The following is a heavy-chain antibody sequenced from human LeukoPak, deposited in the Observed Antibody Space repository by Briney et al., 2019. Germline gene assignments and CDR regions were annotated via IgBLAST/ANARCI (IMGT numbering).Heavy chain of an antibody. V-gene: IGHV4-34*01. Sequence: PSETLSLTCAVYGGSFSGYYWSWIRQPPGKGLEWIGEINHSGGTNYNPSLKSRVTISVDTSKNQFSLKLSSVTAADTAVYYCARERYSYGSNWFDPWGQGTLVTVSS. J-gene: IGHJ5*02. D-gene: IGHD5-18*01. CDR3: ARERYSYGSNWFDP. CDR1: GGSFSGYY. CDR2: INHSGGT.